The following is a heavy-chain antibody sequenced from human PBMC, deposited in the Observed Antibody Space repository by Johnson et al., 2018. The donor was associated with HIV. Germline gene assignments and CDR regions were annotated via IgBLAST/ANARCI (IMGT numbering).Heavy chain of an antibody. CDR2: ISYDGSNK. Sequence: QLVESGGGVVQPGRSLRLSCAASRFTFSSSGMHWVRQAPGKGLDWVAVISYDGSNKYYADSVKGRFTISRDNSKNTLYLQMNSLRAEDTAVYYCARECSRDAFDIWGQGTMVTVSS. J-gene: IGHJ3*02. D-gene: IGHD6-13*01. CDR1: RFTFSSSG. V-gene: IGHV3-30*03. CDR3: ARECSRDAFDI.